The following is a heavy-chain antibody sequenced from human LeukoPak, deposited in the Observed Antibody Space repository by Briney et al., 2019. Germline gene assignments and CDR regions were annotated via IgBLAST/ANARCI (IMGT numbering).Heavy chain of an antibody. Sequence: PGGSLRLSCAASGFTFSSYSMNWVRQAPGKGLEWVSSISSSSSYIYYADSVKGRFTISRDNAKNSLYLQMNSLRAEDTAVYYCARDPRGYSYGYNYFDYWGQGTLVTVSS. CDR3: ARDPRGYSYGYNYFDY. CDR1: GFTFSSYS. D-gene: IGHD5-18*01. J-gene: IGHJ4*02. CDR2: ISSSSSYI. V-gene: IGHV3-21*01.